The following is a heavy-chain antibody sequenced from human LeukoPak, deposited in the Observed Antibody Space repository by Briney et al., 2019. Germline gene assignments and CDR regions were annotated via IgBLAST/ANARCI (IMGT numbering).Heavy chain of an antibody. CDR2: IYHSGST. D-gene: IGHD3-3*01. V-gene: IGHV4-38-2*01. CDR3: ARGLTYYDFWGGHHPGSYYMDV. CDR1: GYSISSGYY. Sequence: PSETLSLTCAVSGYSISSGYYWGWIRQPPGKGLEWIGSIYHSGSTYYNPSLKSRVTISVDTSKNQFSLKLSSVTAADTAVYYCARGLTYYDFWGGHHPGSYYMDVWGKGTTVTVSS. J-gene: IGHJ6*03.